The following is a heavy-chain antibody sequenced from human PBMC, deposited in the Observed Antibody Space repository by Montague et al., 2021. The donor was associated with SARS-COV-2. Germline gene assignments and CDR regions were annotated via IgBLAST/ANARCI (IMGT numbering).Heavy chain of an antibody. V-gene: IGHV4-39*02. D-gene: IGHD6-13*01. CDR2: IYSSGSS. Sequence: SETLSLTCNVSGASIGSDSYYWGWVRQPTGKGLEWIGDIYSSGSSYYNPSLKSRVTISVDTYQNHVSLRPGAVTAADTAVYFCARRVATAGILDYWGQGTPVTVSS. CDR1: GASIGSDSYY. CDR3: ARRVATAGILDY. J-gene: IGHJ4*02.